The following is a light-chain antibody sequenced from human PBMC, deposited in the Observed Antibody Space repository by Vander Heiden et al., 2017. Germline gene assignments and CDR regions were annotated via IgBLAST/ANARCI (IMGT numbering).Light chain of an antibody. V-gene: IGKV3-20*01. J-gene: IGKJ1*01. CDR3: QHEGSPPRK. CDR1: QSVSSSY. CDR2: AAS. Sequence: EIVLTQSPGTLSLSPGERATLSCRASQSVSSSYLAWYQQQPGQAPRLLIYAASSRATGIPDRFSGSGSGTEFTLTISRLEPEDFAVYYCQHEGSPPRKFGQGTKVEIK.